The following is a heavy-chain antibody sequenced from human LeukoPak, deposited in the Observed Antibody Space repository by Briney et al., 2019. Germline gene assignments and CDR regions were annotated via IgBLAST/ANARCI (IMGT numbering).Heavy chain of an antibody. CDR1: GFTFSRHT. V-gene: IGHV3-21*01. Sequence: PGGSLRLSCAASGFTFSRHTMNWVRQAPGKGLEWVSSISSSSTYIYYADSVKGRFTISRDNAKKSLYLQMNSLRAEDTAVYYCARGRDEYYYDSSGYHDVWGQGTMVTVSS. CDR2: ISSSSTYI. J-gene: IGHJ3*01. D-gene: IGHD3-22*01. CDR3: ARGRDEYYYDSSGYHDV.